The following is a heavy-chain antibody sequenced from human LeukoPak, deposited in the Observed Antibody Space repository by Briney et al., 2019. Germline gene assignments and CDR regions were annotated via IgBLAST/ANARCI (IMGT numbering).Heavy chain of an antibody. CDR1: GFTFSSYG. CDR2: ISSSSSYI. CDR3: ARDPSGGYYFDY. Sequence: GGSLRLSCAASGFTFSSYGMHWVRQAPGKGLEWVSSISSSSSYIYYADSVKSRFTISRDNAKNSLYLQMNSLRAEDTAVYYCARDPSGGYYFDYWGQGTLVTVSS. D-gene: IGHD1-26*01. V-gene: IGHV3-21*01. J-gene: IGHJ4*02.